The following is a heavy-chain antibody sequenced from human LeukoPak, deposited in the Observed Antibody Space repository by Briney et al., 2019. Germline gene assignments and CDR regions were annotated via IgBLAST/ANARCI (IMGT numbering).Heavy chain of an antibody. J-gene: IGHJ3*02. CDR3: ARRAGSGSTKVFDI. CDR1: GGSISSSSYY. Sequence: SETLSLTCTVSGGSISSSSYYWGWIRQPPGKGLEWIGSIHYSGSTYYNPSLKSRVTISVDTPKNQFSLELSSVTAADTAVYYCARRAGSGSTKVFDIWGQGTMVTVSP. D-gene: IGHD3-10*01. V-gene: IGHV4-39*01. CDR2: IHYSGST.